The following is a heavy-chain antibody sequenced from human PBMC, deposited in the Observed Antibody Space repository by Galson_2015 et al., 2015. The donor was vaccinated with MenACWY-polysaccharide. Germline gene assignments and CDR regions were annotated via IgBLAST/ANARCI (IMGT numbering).Heavy chain of an antibody. CDR1: GGSFSGYY. D-gene: IGHD3-22*01. V-gene: IGHV4-34*01. Sequence: ETLSLTCVVYGGSFSGYYWSWIRQPPGMGLEWIGEINHSGSTNYNPSLKSRVTISVDTSKNQFSLKLSSVTAADTAVYYCARATYYYDSSGYSYGVRLYWYFDLWGRGTLVTVSS. J-gene: IGHJ2*01. CDR2: INHSGST. CDR3: ARATYYYDSSGYSYGVRLYWYFDL.